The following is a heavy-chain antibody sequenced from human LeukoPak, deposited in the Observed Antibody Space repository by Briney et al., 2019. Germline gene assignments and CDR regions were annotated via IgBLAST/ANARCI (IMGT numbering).Heavy chain of an antibody. CDR1: GYTFTGYY. CDR3: ARELWSGVNDNSPHLDY. D-gene: IGHD3-3*01. Sequence: ASVKVSCEASGYTFTGYYIHWVRQAPGQGLEWMGWINPNSGGTTYARKFQGRVTMTRDTSITTTYMDLSRLTSDDTAVYYCARELWSGVNDNSPHLDYWGQGTLVTVSS. J-gene: IGHJ4*02. V-gene: IGHV1-2*02. CDR2: INPNSGGT.